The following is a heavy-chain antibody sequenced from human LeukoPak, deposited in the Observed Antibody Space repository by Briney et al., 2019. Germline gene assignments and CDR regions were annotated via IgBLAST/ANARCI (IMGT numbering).Heavy chain of an antibody. CDR3: ARDVLYGSSWGNFDY. D-gene: IGHD6-13*01. CDR1: EFSVGSNY. Sequence: GGSLRLSCAASEFSVGSNYMTWVRQAPGKGLEWVSLIYSGGSTYYADSVKGRFTISRDNSKNTLYLQMNSLRAEDTAVYYCARDVLYGSSWGNFDYWGQGTLVTVSS. J-gene: IGHJ4*02. CDR2: IYSGGST. V-gene: IGHV3-66*01.